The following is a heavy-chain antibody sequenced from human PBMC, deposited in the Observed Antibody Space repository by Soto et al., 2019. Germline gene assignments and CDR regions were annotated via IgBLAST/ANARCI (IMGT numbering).Heavy chain of an antibody. D-gene: IGHD3-22*01. CDR3: ARAGIVVVDNWCFDL. Sequence: QVQLVQSGAEVKKPGSSVKVSCKASGGTFSSYAISWVRQAPGQGLEWMGGIIPIFGTANYAQKFQGRVTITADESKSTDYMELSSLKSEDTAVYYCARAGIVVVDNWCFDLWGRGTLVTVSS. CDR2: IIPIFGTA. J-gene: IGHJ2*01. V-gene: IGHV1-69*12. CDR1: GGTFSSYA.